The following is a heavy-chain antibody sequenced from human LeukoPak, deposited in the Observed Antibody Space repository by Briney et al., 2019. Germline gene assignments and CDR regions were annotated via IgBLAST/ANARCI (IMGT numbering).Heavy chain of an antibody. CDR2: IYSGGST. Sequence: GGSLRLSCAASGFTVSSNYMSWVRQAPGKGLEWVSVIYSGGSTHYADSVKGRFTISRDNSKNTLYLQMNSLRAEDTAVYYCARGGGANYYYYYYMDVWGKGTTVTISS. V-gene: IGHV3-66*01. D-gene: IGHD1-26*01. CDR1: GFTVSSNY. J-gene: IGHJ6*03. CDR3: ARGGGANYYYYYYMDV.